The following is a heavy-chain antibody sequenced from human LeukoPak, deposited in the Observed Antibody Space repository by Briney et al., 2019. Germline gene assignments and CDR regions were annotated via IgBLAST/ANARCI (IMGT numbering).Heavy chain of an antibody. D-gene: IGHD6-19*01. CDR1: GGSISSSSYY. CDR3: ARQWLVSPLFDY. V-gene: IGHV4-39*01. J-gene: IGHJ4*02. CDR2: IYYSGTT. Sequence: SETLSLTCSVSGGSISSSSYYWGWIRQPPGKGLEWIGSIYYSGTTYYNLSLKSRVTISVDTSKNQLSLKLSSMTAADTAVYYCARQWLVSPLFDYWGQGTLVTVSS.